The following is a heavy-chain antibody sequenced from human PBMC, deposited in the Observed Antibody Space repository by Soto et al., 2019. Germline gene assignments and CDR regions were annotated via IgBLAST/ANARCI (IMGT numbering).Heavy chain of an antibody. CDR2: ISSSSSYI. Sequence: GGSLRLSCAASGFTFSSYSMNWVRQAPGKGLEWVSSISSSSSYIYYADSVKGRFTISRDNAKNSLYLQMNSLRAEDTAVYYCARSTHIAVADYFDYWGQGTLVTVSS. CDR1: GFTFSSYS. CDR3: ARSTHIAVADYFDY. D-gene: IGHD6-19*01. J-gene: IGHJ4*02. V-gene: IGHV3-21*01.